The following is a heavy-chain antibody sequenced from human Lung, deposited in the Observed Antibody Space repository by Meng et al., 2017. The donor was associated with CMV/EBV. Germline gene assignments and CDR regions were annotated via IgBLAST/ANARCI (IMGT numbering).Heavy chain of an antibody. V-gene: IGHV3-21*01. CDR1: AFIFSDYA. D-gene: IGHD2-2*01. CDR2: ISSTSIHI. Sequence: GESXKISCAASAFIFSDYAMTWIRQAPGKGLEWVSSISSTSIHIYYADSVKGRFTISRDNGKNLLYLQLNSLRAEDTAVYYCARGRGYCSSTNCYLNFDYWGQGTLVTVSS. CDR3: ARGRGYCSSTNCYLNFDY. J-gene: IGHJ4*02.